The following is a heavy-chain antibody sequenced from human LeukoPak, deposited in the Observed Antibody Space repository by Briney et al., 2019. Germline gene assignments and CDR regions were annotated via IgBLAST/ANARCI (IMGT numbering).Heavy chain of an antibody. CDR3: ARPNITSYYDSRGYDAFDV. Sequence: GESLKISCKGSGYRFNAYWIAWVRQMPGKGLEWMGLIYPDDSDTRYSPSFQGQVTISADKSVITAYLQWTSLQAADTALYYCARPNITSYYDSRGYDAFDVWGQGTMVTVSS. D-gene: IGHD3-22*01. CDR1: GYRFNAYW. CDR2: IYPDDSDT. J-gene: IGHJ3*01. V-gene: IGHV5-51*01.